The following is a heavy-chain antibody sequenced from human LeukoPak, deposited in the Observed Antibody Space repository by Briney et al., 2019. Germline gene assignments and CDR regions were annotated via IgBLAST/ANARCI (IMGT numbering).Heavy chain of an antibody. J-gene: IGHJ4*02. CDR2: IRSNGGPT. Sequence: GGSLRLSCSASGFTFSSYAMHWVRQAPGKGLEYVSAIRSNGGPTYYADSVKGRFTISRDTSKNTLYLQMSSLRPEDTAAYYCVKGTYYYGSGTYEHYFDHWGQGTLVSVSS. CDR1: GFTFSSYA. D-gene: IGHD3-10*01. V-gene: IGHV3-64D*06. CDR3: VKGTYYYGSGTYEHYFDH.